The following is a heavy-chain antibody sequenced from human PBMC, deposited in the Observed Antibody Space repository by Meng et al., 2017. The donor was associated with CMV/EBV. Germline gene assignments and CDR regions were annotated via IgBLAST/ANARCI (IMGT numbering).Heavy chain of an antibody. Sequence: GESLKISCAASGFTFSSYSMNWVRQAPGKGLEWVSSISSSSSYIYYADSVKGRFTISRDNTKNSLYLQMNSLRAEDTAVYYCARVGYSNYEPLYYYYGMHVWGQGTTVTVSS. CDR1: GFTFSSYS. CDR3: ARVGYSNYEPLYYYYGMHV. V-gene: IGHV3-21*01. J-gene: IGHJ6*02. D-gene: IGHD4-11*01. CDR2: ISSSSSYI.